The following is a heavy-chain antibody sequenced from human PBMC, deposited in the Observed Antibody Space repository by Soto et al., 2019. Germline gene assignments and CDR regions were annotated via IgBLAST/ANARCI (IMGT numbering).Heavy chain of an antibody. V-gene: IGHV5-51*01. CDR3: ARRRLRGVLGDFDI. Sequence: GESLKISCKGSGYSFTTYWIGWVRQMPGKGLEWMGIIYPVDSDTRYSPSFQGQVTISADKSINTAYLHWRSLKASDTAVYYCARRRLRGVLGDFDIGGQGTMVTVS. CDR2: IYPVDSDT. CDR1: GYSFTTYW. J-gene: IGHJ3*02. D-gene: IGHD3-10*01.